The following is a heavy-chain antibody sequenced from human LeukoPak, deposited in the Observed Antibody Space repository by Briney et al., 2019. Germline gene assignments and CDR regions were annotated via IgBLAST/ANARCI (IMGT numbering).Heavy chain of an antibody. V-gene: IGHV3-23*01. Sequence: GGSLRLSCAASGVIFSEYAVSWVRQTPEKRLEWVSGIGAADLGTYYADSVKGRFTMSRDISKSTLYLRMNSLRAEDTAVYYCAKEAHRVGRPLFDFWGRGTLVIVSS. CDR1: GVIFSEYA. CDR3: AKEAHRVGRPLFDF. J-gene: IGHJ4*02. CDR2: IGAADLGT.